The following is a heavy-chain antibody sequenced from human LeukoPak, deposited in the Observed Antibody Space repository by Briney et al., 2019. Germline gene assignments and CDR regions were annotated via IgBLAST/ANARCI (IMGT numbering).Heavy chain of an antibody. J-gene: IGHJ6*02. CDR2: MNPNSGNT. CDR3: ARDLDSSSWYPWGYYYYGMDV. V-gene: IGHV1-8*01. CDR1: GYTFTSYD. Sequence: ASVKVSCKASGYTFTSYDINWVRQATGQGLEWMGWMNPNSGNTGYAQKFQGRVTMTRNTSISTAYMELSSLRSEDTAVYYCARDLDSSSWYPWGYYYYGMDVWGQGTTVTVSS. D-gene: IGHD6-13*01.